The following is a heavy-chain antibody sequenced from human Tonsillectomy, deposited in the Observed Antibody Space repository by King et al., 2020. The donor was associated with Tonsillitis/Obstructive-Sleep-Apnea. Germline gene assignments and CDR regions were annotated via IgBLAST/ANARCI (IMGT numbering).Heavy chain of an antibody. CDR2: INHSGST. CDR1: GGSFSGYY. J-gene: IGHJ4*02. Sequence: VQLQQWGAGLLKPSETLSLTCAVYGGSFSGYYWSWIRQPPGKGLEWIGEINHSGSTNYNPSLKSRVTISVDTSKNQFSLKLSSVTAADTAVYYCARLPIAVAGTPLDYWGQGTLVTVSS. V-gene: IGHV4-34*01. D-gene: IGHD6-19*01. CDR3: ARLPIAVAGTPLDY.